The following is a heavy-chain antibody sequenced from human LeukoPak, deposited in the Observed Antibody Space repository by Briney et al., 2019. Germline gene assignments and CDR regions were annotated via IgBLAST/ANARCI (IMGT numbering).Heavy chain of an antibody. Sequence: GGSLRLSCVASGFTFSSYNMNWVRQAPGKGLEWVSSISSSSRYIYYTDSVKGRFTISRDNAKNSLYLQMNSLRAEDTAVYYCARDPGYQDYYMDVWGKGTTVTVSS. V-gene: IGHV3-21*01. D-gene: IGHD5-12*01. CDR3: ARDPGYQDYYMDV. CDR1: GFTFSSYN. CDR2: ISSSSRYI. J-gene: IGHJ6*03.